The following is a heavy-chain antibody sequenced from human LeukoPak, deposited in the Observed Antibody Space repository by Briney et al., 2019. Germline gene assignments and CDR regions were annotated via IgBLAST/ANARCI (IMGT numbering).Heavy chain of an antibody. Sequence: PGGSPRLSCAASGFTFSSYEMNWVRQAPGKGLEWVSYISSSGSTIYYADSVKGRFTISRDNAKNSLYLQMNSLRAEDTAVYYCANKPTLSCSHGVYVVIDYWGQGTLVTVSS. J-gene: IGHJ4*02. D-gene: IGHD2-8*01. CDR1: GFTFSSYE. CDR3: ANKPTLSCSHGVYVVIDY. CDR2: ISSSGSTI. V-gene: IGHV3-48*03.